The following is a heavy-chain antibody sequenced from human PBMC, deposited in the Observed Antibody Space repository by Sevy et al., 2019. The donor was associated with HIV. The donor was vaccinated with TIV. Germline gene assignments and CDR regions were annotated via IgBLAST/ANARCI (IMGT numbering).Heavy chain of an antibody. V-gene: IGHV3-33*06. J-gene: IGHJ4*02. CDR3: AKGGPNSGYDYYFDY. D-gene: IGHD5-12*01. CDR1: GFTFSNYA. CDR2: IWYDGSKI. Sequence: GGSLRLSCAASGFTFSNYAMHWVRQAPGKGLAWVALIWYDGSKIFYADSVKGRFTTSRDNSESTLYLQMNSLRAEDTALYHCAKGGPNSGYDYYFDYWGQGTLVTVSS.